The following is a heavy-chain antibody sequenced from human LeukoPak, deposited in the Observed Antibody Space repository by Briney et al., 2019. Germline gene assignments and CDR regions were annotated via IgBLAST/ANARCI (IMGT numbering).Heavy chain of an antibody. V-gene: IGHV3-23*01. Sequence: GGSLRLSCAASGFSFSSLAMTWVRQAPGKGLEWVSGISGSGGNTYYADSVKGRFTISRDNSKNTLYLQMNSLRAEDTAVYYCAKGAQQLVRVFDYWGQGTLVTVSS. D-gene: IGHD6-13*01. CDR1: GFSFSSLA. CDR3: AKGAQQLVRVFDY. CDR2: ISGSGGNT. J-gene: IGHJ4*02.